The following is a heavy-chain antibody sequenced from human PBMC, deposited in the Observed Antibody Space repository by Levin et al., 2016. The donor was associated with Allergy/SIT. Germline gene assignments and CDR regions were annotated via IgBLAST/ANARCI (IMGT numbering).Heavy chain of an antibody. CDR2: IWYDGSNK. V-gene: IGHV3-33*01. J-gene: IGHJ4*02. Sequence: GESLKISCAASGFTFSSYGMHWVRQAPGKGLEWVAVIWYDGSNKYYADSVKGRFTISRDNSKNTLYLQMNSLRAEDTAVYYCARGRTRGIVVDYWGQGTLVTVSS. CDR1: GFTFSSYG. CDR3: ARGRTRGIVVDY. D-gene: IGHD1-26*01.